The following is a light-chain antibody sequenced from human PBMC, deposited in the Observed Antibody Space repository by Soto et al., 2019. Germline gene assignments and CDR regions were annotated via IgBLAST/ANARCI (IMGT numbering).Light chain of an antibody. Sequence: QSALTQPASVSGSPGQSITISCTGTNSDVGGYNYVSWYQQRPGKAPKLIISEVSARPSGVSNRFSGSKSGNTASLTISGLQAEDAADYFCSSYTSRSPLVFGVGTKVTVL. CDR1: NSDVGGYNY. J-gene: IGLJ3*02. CDR2: EVS. CDR3: SSYTSRSPLV. V-gene: IGLV2-14*01.